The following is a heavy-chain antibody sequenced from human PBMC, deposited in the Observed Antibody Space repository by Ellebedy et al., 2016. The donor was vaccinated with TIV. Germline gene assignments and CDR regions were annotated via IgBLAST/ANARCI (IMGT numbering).Heavy chain of an antibody. D-gene: IGHD3-22*01. V-gene: IGHV4-31*03. CDR2: IYYSGNT. J-gene: IGHJ3*02. CDR3: ARDQNYDTSGRDALDI. Sequence: SETLSLXXTVPGGPISSGGFYWSWIRQFPGKGLEWIGYIYYSGNTDYNPSLKSRVSISGDTSKNQFSLKLSSVTAADTAMYYCARDQNYDTSGRDALDIWGQGIMVTVSS. CDR1: GGPISSGGFY.